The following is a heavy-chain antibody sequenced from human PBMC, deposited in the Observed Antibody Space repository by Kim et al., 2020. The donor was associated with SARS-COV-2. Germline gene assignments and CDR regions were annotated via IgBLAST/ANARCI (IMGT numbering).Heavy chain of an antibody. Sequence: GGSLRLSCAASGFTFSSYAMYWVRQAPGKGLEWVAVISYDGSNKYYADSVKGRFTISRDNSENTLYLQMNSLRAEDTAVYYCASTPENWGQGTLVTVSS. J-gene: IGHJ4*02. CDR2: ISYDGSNK. V-gene: IGHV3-30*04. CDR1: GFTFSSYA. CDR3: ASTPEN. D-gene: IGHD2-15*01.